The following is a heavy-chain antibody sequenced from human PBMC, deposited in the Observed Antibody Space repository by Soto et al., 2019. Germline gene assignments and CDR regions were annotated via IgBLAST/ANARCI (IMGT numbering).Heavy chain of an antibody. J-gene: IGHJ4*02. CDR1: GFTFNSYA. Sequence: QVQLVESGGGVVQPGRSLRLSCAASGFTFNSYALHWVRQAPGKGLEWVAVISYDGSNKYYADSVKGRFTISRDNSKNTLYLQRNSRRAEDTAVYYCAKDRDLGYCSSTSCYTGAPNYWGQGTLVTVSS. CDR3: AKDRDLGYCSSTSCYTGAPNY. V-gene: IGHV3-30*18. CDR2: ISYDGSNK. D-gene: IGHD2-2*02.